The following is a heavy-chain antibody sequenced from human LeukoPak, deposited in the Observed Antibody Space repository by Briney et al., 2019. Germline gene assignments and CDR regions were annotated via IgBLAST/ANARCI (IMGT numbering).Heavy chain of an antibody. J-gene: IGHJ6*03. D-gene: IGHD2-2*01. CDR2: ISAYNGNT. CDR3: ARGVLVVVPAARAFGYYMDV. CDR1: GYTFTSYG. Sequence: ASVKVSCKAPGYTFTSYGISWVRRAPGQGLEWMGWISAYNGNTNYAQKLQGRVTMTTDTSTSTAYMELRSLRSDDTAVYYCARGVLVVVPAARAFGYYMDVWGKGTTVTVSS. V-gene: IGHV1-18*01.